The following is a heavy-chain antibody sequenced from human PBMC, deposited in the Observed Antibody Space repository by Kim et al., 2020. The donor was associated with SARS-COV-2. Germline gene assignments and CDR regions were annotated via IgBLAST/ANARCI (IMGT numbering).Heavy chain of an antibody. D-gene: IGHD3-9*01. Sequence: GESLKISCKGSGYSFTRYWIGWVRQMPGKGLEWMGIIYPGDSDTRYSPSFQGQVTISADKSISTAYLQWSSLKASDTAMYYCARGGGHYNILTGYYLGWFDPWGQGTLVTVSS. J-gene: IGHJ5*02. CDR1: GYSFTRYW. CDR2: IYPGDSDT. CDR3: ARGGGHYNILTGYYLGWFDP. V-gene: IGHV5-51*01.